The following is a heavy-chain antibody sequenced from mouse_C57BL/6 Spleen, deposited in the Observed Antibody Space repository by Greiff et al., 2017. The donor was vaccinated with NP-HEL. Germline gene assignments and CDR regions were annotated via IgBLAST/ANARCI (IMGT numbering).Heavy chain of an antibody. Sequence: EVQLQESGPGLVKPSQSLSLTCSVTGYSITSGYYWNWIRQFPGNKLEWMGYISYDGSNNYNPSLKNRISITRDTSKNQFFLKLNSVTTEDTATYYCARDLYYGNYDYAMDYWGQGTSVTVSS. CDR1: GYSITSGYY. V-gene: IGHV3-6*01. D-gene: IGHD2-1*01. CDR3: ARDLYYGNYDYAMDY. J-gene: IGHJ4*01. CDR2: ISYDGSN.